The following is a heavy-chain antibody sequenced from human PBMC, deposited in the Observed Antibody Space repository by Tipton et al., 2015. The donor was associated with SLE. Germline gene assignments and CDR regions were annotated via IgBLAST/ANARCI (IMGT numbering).Heavy chain of an antibody. V-gene: IGHV4-59*01. CDR1: GGSISSYY. J-gene: IGHJ6*03. CDR3: ARDRAVAGGYYYYMDV. D-gene: IGHD6-19*01. Sequence: TLSLTCTVSGGSISSYYWSWIRQPPGKGLEWIGYIYYSGSTNYNPSLKSRVTISVDTSKNQFSLKLSSVTAADTAVYYCARDRAVAGGYYYYMDVWGKGTTVTVSS. CDR2: IYYSGST.